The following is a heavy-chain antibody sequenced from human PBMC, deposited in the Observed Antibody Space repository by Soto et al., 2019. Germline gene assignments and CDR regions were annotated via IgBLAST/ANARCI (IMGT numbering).Heavy chain of an antibody. Sequence: GRALGLSSALSVFTFVFYNMLWVRQAPGKGLEWFAALSHHRESTYHTDSVEGHFTVSRDNAKNSLFLEMTIVKNEDTAVYYCARGGSAATQSDGDSYHYDPIDSWGQGTTVNVSS. V-gene: IGHV3-21*01. CDR1: VFTFVFYN. D-gene: IGHD2-21*02. CDR3: ARGGSAATQSDGDSYHYDPIDS. CDR2: LSHHREST. J-gene: IGHJ4*02.